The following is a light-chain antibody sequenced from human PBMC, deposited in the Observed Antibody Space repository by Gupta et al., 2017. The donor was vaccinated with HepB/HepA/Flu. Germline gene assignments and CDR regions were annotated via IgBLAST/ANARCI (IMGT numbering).Light chain of an antibody. CDR1: QSLRHSNGYNY. CDR2: LGS. CDR3: MQALQTPRT. J-gene: IGKJ4*01. V-gene: IGKV2-28*01. Sequence: DIVMTQSPLSLPVTPGEPASISCRSSQSLRHSNGYNYLDWYLQKPGQSPQLLTYLGSNRASGVPDRCSGSGSGTDFTLKSSRVEAEDVGVYYCMQALQTPRTFGGGTKVEIK.